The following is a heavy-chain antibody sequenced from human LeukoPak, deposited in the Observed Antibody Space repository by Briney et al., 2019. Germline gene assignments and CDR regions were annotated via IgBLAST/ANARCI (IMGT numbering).Heavy chain of an antibody. D-gene: IGHD3-10*01. V-gene: IGHV3-15*01. J-gene: IGHJ4*02. CDR2: IRSETDGGTT. CDR3: TVYYYGSGRD. CDR1: GFXFSTAW. Sequence: PGGSLRLSCAASGFXFSTAWMSWVRQAPGKGLEWVGRIRSETDGGTTDYAAPVKDRFTISRDDSKNTLYLQMNSLKTEDTAVYYCTVYYYGSGRDWGQGTLVTVSS.